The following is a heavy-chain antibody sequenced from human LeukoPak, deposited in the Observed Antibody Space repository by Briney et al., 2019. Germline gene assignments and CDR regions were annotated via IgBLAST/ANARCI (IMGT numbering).Heavy chain of an antibody. CDR2: FFRGGDT. CDR3: VRQSFTYNSGWYWVDH. V-gene: IGHV3-53*01. D-gene: IGHD6-19*01. J-gene: IGHJ5*02. Sequence: GGSLRLSCAASGFTVSSNYMSWARQAQGRGLEWVSVFFRGGDTYYGDSVKGRFTISRDDSKNTVYLQMNSLRAEDTAVYYCVRQSFTYNSGWYWVDHWGQGTLVTISS. CDR1: GFTVSSNY.